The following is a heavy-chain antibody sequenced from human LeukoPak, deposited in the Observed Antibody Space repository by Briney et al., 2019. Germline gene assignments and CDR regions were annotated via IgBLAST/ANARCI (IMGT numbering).Heavy chain of an antibody. J-gene: IGHJ4*02. CDR2: ISSSSSTI. V-gene: IGHV3-48*02. CDR3: ARARASGRSGFDY. D-gene: IGHD2-15*01. CDR1: GFTFSTYS. Sequence: GGSLRLSCTASGFTFSTYSMNWVRQAPGKGLEWVSYISSSSSTIYYADSVKGRFTVSRDNAKNSLDLQMNSLRDEDTAVYYCARARASGRSGFDYWGQGTLVTVSS.